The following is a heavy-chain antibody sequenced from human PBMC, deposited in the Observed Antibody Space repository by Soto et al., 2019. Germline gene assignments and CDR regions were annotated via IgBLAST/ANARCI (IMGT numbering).Heavy chain of an antibody. CDR3: ARQPADGTWRFDS. D-gene: IGHD1-1*01. CDR2: INYGEYT. Sequence: SETLSLTCTVSGGSISSYYWSWIRQPPGKGLEWFGYINYGEYTYYNPSLTSRISISLDTSKNQVSLKLNSVTAADTAVYLCARQPADGTWRFDSWGLGTLVTVSS. CDR1: GGSISSYY. J-gene: IGHJ4*02. V-gene: IGHV4-59*08.